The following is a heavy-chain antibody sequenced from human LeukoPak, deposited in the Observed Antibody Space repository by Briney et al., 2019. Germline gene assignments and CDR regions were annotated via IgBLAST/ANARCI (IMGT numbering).Heavy chain of an antibody. CDR1: GYTFTSYG. Sequence: ASVKVSCKASGYTFTSYGISWVRQAPGKGLEWMGGFDPEDGETIYAQKFQGRVTMTEDTSTDTAYMELSSLRSEDTAVYYCATDPRGLYHFDYWGQGTLVTVSS. J-gene: IGHJ4*02. D-gene: IGHD3-16*02. V-gene: IGHV1-24*01. CDR3: ATDPRGLYHFDY. CDR2: FDPEDGET.